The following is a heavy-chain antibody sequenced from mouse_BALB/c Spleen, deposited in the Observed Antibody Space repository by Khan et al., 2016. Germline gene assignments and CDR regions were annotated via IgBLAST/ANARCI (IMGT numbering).Heavy chain of an antibody. J-gene: IGHJ4*01. CDR1: GYTFTTYW. V-gene: IGHV1-74*01. CDR2: IHPSDSET. D-gene: IGHD2-4*01. Sequence: QVQLQQSGAELVRPGASVKLSCKASGYTFTTYWMNWVKQRPGQGLEWIGMIHPSDSETRLYQKFKDKATLTVDKSSSTAYMQLSSPKSKDLAVYYCAINVLITTPYYAIDYWGQGTSVTVSS. CDR3: AINVLITTPYYAIDY.